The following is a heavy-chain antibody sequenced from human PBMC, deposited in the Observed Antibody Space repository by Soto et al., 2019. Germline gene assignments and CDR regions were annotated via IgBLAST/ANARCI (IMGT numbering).Heavy chain of an antibody. J-gene: IGHJ4*02. CDR2: ISYDGSDK. Sequence: QVQLVESGGGVVQPGRSLRLSCAASGFTFSSYAMHRVRQAPGKGLEWVAVISYDGSDKYYADSVKGRFTISRDNSKNTLNLQMNSLRADDTAVYYCAKALGELSPESYDYWGQGTLITVSS. CDR3: AKALGELSPESYDY. CDR1: GFTFSSYA. V-gene: IGHV3-30*18. D-gene: IGHD3-16*02.